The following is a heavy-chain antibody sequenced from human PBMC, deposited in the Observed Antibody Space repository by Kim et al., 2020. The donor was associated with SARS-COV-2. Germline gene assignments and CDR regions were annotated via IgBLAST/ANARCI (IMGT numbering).Heavy chain of an antibody. V-gene: IGHV3-30*03. CDR2: ISYDGSNE. CDR3: AGDRGSSSSFYYGMDV. D-gene: IGHD6-13*01. CDR1: GFTFRSYG. J-gene: IGHJ6*02. Sequence: GGSLRLSCAASGFTFRSYGIHWVRQAPGKGLEWVALISYDGSNEYYADSVKGRFTISRDNSKDTLYLQMDSLRAEDTAVYFCAGDRGSSSSFYYGMDVWGPGTTVTVSS.